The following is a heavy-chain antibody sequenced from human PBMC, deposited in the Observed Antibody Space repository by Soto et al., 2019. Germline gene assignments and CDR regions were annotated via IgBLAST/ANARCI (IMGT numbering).Heavy chain of an antibody. CDR2: IYHNGKP. CDR1: GGSISSTNW. CDR3: GRWLGTSYGMDV. D-gene: IGHD6-19*01. Sequence: QGQLQESGPGLVESSGTMSLTCAVSGGSISSTNWWSWVRQSPGQGLEWIGEIYHNGKPDSNPSLKSRVTISVDKFKNHSSVTLTSVTAADTAVYFCGRWLGTSYGMDVWGEGTAVNVSA. J-gene: IGHJ6*01. V-gene: IGHV4-4*02.